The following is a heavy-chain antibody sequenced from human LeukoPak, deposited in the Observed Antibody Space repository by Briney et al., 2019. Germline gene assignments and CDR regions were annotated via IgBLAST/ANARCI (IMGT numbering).Heavy chain of an antibody. D-gene: IGHD2-15*01. V-gene: IGHV3-23*01. CDR2: ISNNGGYT. J-gene: IGHJ4*02. Sequence: AGGSLRLSCAASGFTFSSSAMSWVRQAPGKGLEWVSAISNNGGYTYYADSVQGRFTIPRDNSKSTLCLQMNSLRAEDTAVYYCAKQLGYCSDGSCYFPYWGQGTLVTASS. CDR1: GFTFSSSA. CDR3: AKQLGYCSDGSCYFPY.